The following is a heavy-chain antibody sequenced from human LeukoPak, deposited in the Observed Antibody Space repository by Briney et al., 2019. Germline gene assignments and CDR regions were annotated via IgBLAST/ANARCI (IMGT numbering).Heavy chain of an antibody. CDR3: AKGDNGDYGSSRYYYYMDV. V-gene: IGHV3-23*01. CDR1: GFTFSSYA. J-gene: IGHJ6*03. CDR2: ISGSGGRT. Sequence: GGSLRLSCAASGFTFSSYAMSWVRQAPGKGLEWVSAISGSGGRTHYADSVKGRFTISRDNSKNTLYLLMNSLRAEDTAVYYCAKGDNGDYGSSRYYYYMDVWGKGTTVTVSS. D-gene: IGHD3-10*01.